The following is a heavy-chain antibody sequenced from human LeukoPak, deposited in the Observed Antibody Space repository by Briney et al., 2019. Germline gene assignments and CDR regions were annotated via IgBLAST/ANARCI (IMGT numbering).Heavy chain of an antibody. CDR2: INWNGGST. CDR1: GFTFDDHG. Sequence: PGGSLRLSCATSGFTFDDHGTSWVRQAPGKGLEWVSGINWNGGSTGYADSVKGRFTISRDNARNSLYLQMNSVRAEDTALYYCARDLGSGWTRFDYWGQGTLVTVSS. J-gene: IGHJ4*02. V-gene: IGHV3-20*04. CDR3: ARDLGSGWTRFDY. D-gene: IGHD6-19*01.